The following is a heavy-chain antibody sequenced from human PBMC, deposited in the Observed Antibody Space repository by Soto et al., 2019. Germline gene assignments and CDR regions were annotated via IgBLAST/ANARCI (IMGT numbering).Heavy chain of an antibody. V-gene: IGHV4-4*02. CDR1: GGTVASSHW. J-gene: IGHJ5*02. CDR2: VYHTGDT. D-gene: IGHD2-21*02. Sequence: SETLSLTCVVSGGTVASSHWWSWVRQSPGGGLEWIGNVYHTGDTNLNPSLQSRVTISVDKSNNQFSLRLNSLTAADTAVYFCAREIVTAGGNNYFDPWGPGTLVTVSS. CDR3: AREIVTAGGNNYFDP.